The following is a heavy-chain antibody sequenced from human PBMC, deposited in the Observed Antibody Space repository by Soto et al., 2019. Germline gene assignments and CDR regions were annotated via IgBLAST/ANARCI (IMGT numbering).Heavy chain of an antibody. CDR3: AKDLGGNYYYYYMDV. J-gene: IGHJ6*03. V-gene: IGHV3-23*01. CDR2: ISGSGGST. CDR1: GFTFSSYA. Sequence: EVQLLESGGGLVQPGGSLRLSCAASGFTFSSYAMSWVRQAPGKGLEWVSAISGSGGSTYYADSVKGRFTISRDNSTNTLYLQMNNLSAEDTAVYYCAKDLGGNYYYYYMDVWGKGTTVTVSS.